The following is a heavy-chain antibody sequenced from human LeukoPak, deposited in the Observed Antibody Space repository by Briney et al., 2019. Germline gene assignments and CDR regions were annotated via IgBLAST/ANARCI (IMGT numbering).Heavy chain of an antibody. Sequence: AGGSLRLSCAASGFTFSIYWMSWVRQAPGKGLERVANINQDGSQKYYVDSVKGRFTISRDNAKNSFFLQMNSLRAEDTAVYYCAQWGYWGQGTLVTVSS. J-gene: IGHJ4*02. CDR2: INQDGSQK. D-gene: IGHD1-26*01. CDR3: AQWGY. V-gene: IGHV3-7*01. CDR1: GFTFSIYW.